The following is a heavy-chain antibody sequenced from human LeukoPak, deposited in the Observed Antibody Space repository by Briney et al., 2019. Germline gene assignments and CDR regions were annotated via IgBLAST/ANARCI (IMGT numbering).Heavy chain of an antibody. D-gene: IGHD2-21*02. Sequence: GALRLSCAASGFTFSDYYMSWIRQAPGKGLEWVAKIKKDGSEKDYVDSVKGRFTISRDNAKGSLYLQLNSLRAEDTAVYYCARGFQRGDSPVWGQGTLVTVSS. V-gene: IGHV3-7*01. CDR3: ARGFQRGDSPV. CDR2: IKKDGSEK. J-gene: IGHJ4*02. CDR1: GFTFSDYY.